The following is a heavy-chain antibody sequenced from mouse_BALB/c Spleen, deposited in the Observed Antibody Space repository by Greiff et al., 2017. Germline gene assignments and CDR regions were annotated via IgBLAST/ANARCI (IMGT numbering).Heavy chain of an antibody. CDR1: GFTFSSYA. J-gene: IGHJ3*01. CDR2: ISSGGSYT. Sequence: EVQVVESGGGLVKPGGSLKLSCAASGFTFSSYAMSWVRQSPEKRLEWVAEISSGGSYTYYPDTVTGRFTISRDNAKNTLYLEMSSLRSEDTAMYYCASSLITTVVEGFAYWGQGTLVTVSA. V-gene: IGHV5-9-4*01. D-gene: IGHD1-1*01. CDR3: ASSLITTVVEGFAY.